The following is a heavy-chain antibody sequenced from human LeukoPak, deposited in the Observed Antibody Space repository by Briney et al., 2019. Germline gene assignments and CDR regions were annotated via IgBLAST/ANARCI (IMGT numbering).Heavy chain of an antibody. J-gene: IGHJ4*02. Sequence: SETLSLTCTVSGGSISSYYWSWIRQPPGKGLEWIGYIYTSGSTNYNPSLKSRVTISVDTSKNQFSLKLSSVTDADTAVYYCARQDYQYYFDYWGQGTLVTVSS. CDR1: GGSISSYY. CDR2: IYTSGST. V-gene: IGHV4-4*09. D-gene: IGHD2-2*01. CDR3: ARQDYQYYFDY.